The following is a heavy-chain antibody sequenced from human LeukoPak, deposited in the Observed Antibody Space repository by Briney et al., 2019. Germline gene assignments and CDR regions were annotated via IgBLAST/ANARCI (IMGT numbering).Heavy chain of an antibody. CDR2: ISHNGSI. CDR1: GYSISSAYY. J-gene: IGHJ4*02. CDR3: ARDRGESYVSGSYFDY. V-gene: IGHV4-38-2*02. D-gene: IGHD3-10*01. Sequence: SETLSLTCAVSGYSISSAYYWGWIRRPPGKGLEWIASISHNGSIYYTPSLKSRVTISIDTSTNQFSLKLSSVTAADTAVYFCARDRGESYVSGSYFDYWGQGTLVTVSS.